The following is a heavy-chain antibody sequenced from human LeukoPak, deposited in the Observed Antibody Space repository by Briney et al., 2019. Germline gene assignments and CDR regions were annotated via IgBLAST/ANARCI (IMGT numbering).Heavy chain of an antibody. D-gene: IGHD2/OR15-2a*01. CDR2: IYTSGST. Sequence: SETLSLTCSVSGGSISSYYWGWIRQPAGKGLEWIGRIYTSGSTNYNPSLKSRVTMSVDTSKNQFSLKLSSVTAADTAVYYCERDFYREFDYWGQGTLVTVSS. J-gene: IGHJ4*02. V-gene: IGHV4-4*07. CDR1: GGSISSYY. CDR3: ERDFYREFDY.